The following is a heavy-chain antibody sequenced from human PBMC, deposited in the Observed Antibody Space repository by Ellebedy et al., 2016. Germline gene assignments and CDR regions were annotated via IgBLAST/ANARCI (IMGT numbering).Heavy chain of an antibody. V-gene: IGHV3-11*03. J-gene: IGHJ4*02. CDR3: ARYGLSGTFDY. Sequence: GRFIISRDNATNSVYLQMSSLRAEDTAVYYCARYGLSGTFDYWGQGTPVTVSS. D-gene: IGHD3-10*01.